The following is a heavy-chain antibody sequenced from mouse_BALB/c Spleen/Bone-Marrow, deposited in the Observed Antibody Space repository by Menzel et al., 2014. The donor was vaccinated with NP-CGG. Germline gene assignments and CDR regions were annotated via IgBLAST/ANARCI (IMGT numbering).Heavy chain of an antibody. Sequence: EVKLMESGGGLVRSGGSMKLSCVASGFTFSDAWMDWVRQSPEKGLEWVAEIRSKANNLATYYAESVKGRFTISRDDSKSSVYLQMNSLRAEDTGIYYCMDGNLFAYWGQGTLVTVSA. CDR3: MDGNLFAY. CDR1: GFTFSDAW. D-gene: IGHD2-1*01. J-gene: IGHJ3*01. V-gene: IGHV6-6*01. CDR2: IRSKANNLAT.